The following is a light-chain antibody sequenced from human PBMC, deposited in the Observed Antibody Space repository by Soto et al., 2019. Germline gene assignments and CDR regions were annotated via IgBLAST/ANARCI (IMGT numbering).Light chain of an antibody. V-gene: IGKV3-20*01. CDR1: QTISSTF. CDR3: QHFGLSPT. CDR2: GAS. Sequence: EIVLTQSPGTLSLSPGERATLSCRASQTISSTFLAWYRQRPGQAPRLLIYGASSRATGIPDRFSGSGSGTDFTLTISRLEPEYFAVYYCQHFGLSPTFGGGTKVEIK. J-gene: IGKJ4*01.